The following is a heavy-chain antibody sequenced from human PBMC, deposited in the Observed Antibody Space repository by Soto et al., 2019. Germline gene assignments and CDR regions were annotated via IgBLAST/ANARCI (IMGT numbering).Heavy chain of an antibody. J-gene: IGHJ4*02. D-gene: IGHD3-10*01. Sequence: QVQLVQSGAEVKKPGASVKVSCKASGYTFTSYGISWVRQAPGQGLEWMGWISAYNGNTNYAQKLQGRVTMTTDTSTRTAYMELRSLGSDETAVYYCASGWFGEFVYYFDCWGQGTLVTVSS. V-gene: IGHV1-18*01. CDR3: ASGWFGEFVYYFDC. CDR1: GYTFTSYG. CDR2: ISAYNGNT.